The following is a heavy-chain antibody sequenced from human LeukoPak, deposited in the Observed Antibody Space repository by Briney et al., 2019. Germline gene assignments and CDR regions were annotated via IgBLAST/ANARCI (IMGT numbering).Heavy chain of an antibody. D-gene: IGHD3-10*01. CDR3: ARGGRWFGELPFDY. CDR1: GFTLSSYW. J-gene: IGHJ4*02. Sequence: GGSLRLSCAASGFTLSSYWMSWVRQAPGKGLEWVANIKQDGSEKYYVDSVKGRFTISRDNAKNSLYLQMNSLRAEDTAVYYCARGGRWFGELPFDYWGQGTLVTVSS. CDR2: IKQDGSEK. V-gene: IGHV3-7*03.